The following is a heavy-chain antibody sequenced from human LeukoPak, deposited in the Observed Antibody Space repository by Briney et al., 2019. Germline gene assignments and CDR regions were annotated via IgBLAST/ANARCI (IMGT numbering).Heavy chain of an antibody. D-gene: IGHD1-26*01. CDR2: INYGGST. J-gene: IGHJ5*02. Sequence: SETLSLTCTVSGGSISSRNYYWGWIRQPPGKGLEWIGMINYGGSTHYNSSLKSRVTISVDTSKNQFSLTLSSVTAADTALYYCARQRESSDWLDPWGQGTLVTVSS. CDR1: GGSISSRNYY. V-gene: IGHV4-39*01. CDR3: ARQRESSDWLDP.